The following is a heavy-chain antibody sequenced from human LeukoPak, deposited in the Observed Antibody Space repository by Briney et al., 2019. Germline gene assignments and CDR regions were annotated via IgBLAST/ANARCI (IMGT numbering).Heavy chain of an antibody. Sequence: GGSLRLSCAASGFTFSSYAMHWVRQAPGKGLEWVAVISYDGSNKYYADSVKGRFTISRDNSKNTLYLQMNSLRVEDTALYYCAKSLHYYGSGSYLLDYWGQGTLVTVSS. CDR3: AKSLHYYGSGSYLLDY. CDR2: ISYDGSNK. D-gene: IGHD3-10*01. J-gene: IGHJ4*02. CDR1: GFTFSSYA. V-gene: IGHV3-30-3*02.